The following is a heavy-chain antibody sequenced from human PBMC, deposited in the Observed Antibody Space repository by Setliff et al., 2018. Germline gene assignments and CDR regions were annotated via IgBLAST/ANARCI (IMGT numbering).Heavy chain of an antibody. Sequence: SVKVSCKASGGTFSSYAISWVRQAPGQGLEWMGGIIPIFGTANYAQKFQGRVTITADKSTSTAYMELSSLRSEDTAVYYCARVGYCDGPTCYPFDYWGPGTLVTVS. J-gene: IGHJ4*02. D-gene: IGHD2-2*01. CDR3: ARVGYCDGPTCYPFDY. V-gene: IGHV1-69*06. CDR2: IIPIFGTA. CDR1: GGTFSSYA.